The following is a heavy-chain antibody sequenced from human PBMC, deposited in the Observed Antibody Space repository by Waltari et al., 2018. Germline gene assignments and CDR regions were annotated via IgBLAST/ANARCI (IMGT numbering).Heavy chain of an antibody. J-gene: IGHJ4*02. CDR2: IRSKAYGGTT. Sequence: EVQLVESGGGLVQPGRSLRLSCTASGFTFGDDAMGCFRQAPGKGLEWVGFIRSKAYGGTTEYAASVKGRFTISRDDSKSIAYLQMNSLKTEDTAVYYCTRDLGCSGGSCYPDYWGQGTLVTVSS. CDR3: TRDLGCSGGSCYPDY. CDR1: GFTFGDDA. V-gene: IGHV3-49*03. D-gene: IGHD2-15*01.